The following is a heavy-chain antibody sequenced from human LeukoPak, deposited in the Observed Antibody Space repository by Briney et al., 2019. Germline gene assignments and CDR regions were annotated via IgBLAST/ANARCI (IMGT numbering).Heavy chain of an antibody. J-gene: IGHJ4*02. CDR2: IYYSGST. CDR3: ARHLVYGIVGATTSFDY. CDR1: GDSISSSSYY. V-gene: IGHV4-39*01. Sequence: SETLSLTCTVSGDSISSSSYYWGWIRQPPGKGLEWIGSIYYSGSTYYNPSLKSRVTISVDTSKNQFSLKLSSVTAADTAVYYCARHLVYGIVGATTSFDYWGQGTLVTVSS. D-gene: IGHD1-26*01.